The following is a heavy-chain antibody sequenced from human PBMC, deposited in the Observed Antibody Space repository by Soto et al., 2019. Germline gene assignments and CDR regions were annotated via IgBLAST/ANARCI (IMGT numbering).Heavy chain of an antibody. J-gene: IGHJ6*03. Sequence: GGSLRLSCAASGFTFSNAWMTWVRQAPGKGLEWVGRIKSRTDGGTTDYAAPMKDRFSISRDDSTNTLYLHMNSLRTEDTAVYYCTQTAGLGSRLSVPYYMDVWGKGTTVTVSS. CDR1: GFTFSNAW. D-gene: IGHD6-25*01. CDR3: TQTAGLGSRLSVPYYMDV. CDR2: IKSRTDGGTT. V-gene: IGHV3-15*01.